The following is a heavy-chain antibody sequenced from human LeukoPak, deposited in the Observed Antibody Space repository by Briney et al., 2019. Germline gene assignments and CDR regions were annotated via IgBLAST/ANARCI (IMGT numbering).Heavy chain of an antibody. CDR2: ISNDGSNK. CDR1: GFTFSSYA. J-gene: IGHJ4*02. Sequence: HAGGSLRLSCAASGFTFSSYAMNWVRQAPGKGLEWVAVISNDGSNKYYADSVKGRFTISRDNSKNTLYLQMNSLRAEDTAVYYCAKGAYRGPLYYFDYWGQGTLVTVSS. CDR3: AKGAYRGPLYYFDY. D-gene: IGHD3-10*01. V-gene: IGHV3-30*04.